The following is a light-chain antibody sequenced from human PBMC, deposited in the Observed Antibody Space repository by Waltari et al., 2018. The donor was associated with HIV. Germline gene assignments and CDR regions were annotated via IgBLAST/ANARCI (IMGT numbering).Light chain of an antibody. V-gene: IGKV3-20*01. CDR2: GAS. CDR3: QQYGSSPFT. Sequence: EIVLTQSPGTLSLSPGERATLSCRASQSVSSSYLAWYQQKHGQAPRLLIYGASSRATVIPDRFSGSRSGTDFTLSISRLEPEDFAVYYCQQYGSSPFTFGPGTKLDIK. CDR1: QSVSSSY. J-gene: IGKJ3*01.